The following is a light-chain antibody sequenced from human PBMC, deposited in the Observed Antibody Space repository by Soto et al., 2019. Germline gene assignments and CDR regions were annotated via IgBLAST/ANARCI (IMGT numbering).Light chain of an antibody. CDR1: QSVSHF. Sequence: EIVLTQSPGTLSLSPRESATLSCRASQSVSHFLAWYQQKPGQAPRLLIYDTSSRATGIPGRFSGSGSGTDFTLTIDSLEPEDSAVYYCQQRTDWPTFGGGTKVEI. J-gene: IGKJ4*01. CDR3: QQRTDWPT. CDR2: DTS. V-gene: IGKV3-11*01.